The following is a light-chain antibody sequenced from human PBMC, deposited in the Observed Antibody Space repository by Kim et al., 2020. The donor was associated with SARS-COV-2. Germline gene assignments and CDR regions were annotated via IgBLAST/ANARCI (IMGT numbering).Light chain of an antibody. CDR2: NTR. CDR3: LLFCGGTHWV. CDR1: TGAVSSGYY. Sequence: GGTVTLTCAASTGAVSSGYYPNWFQQKPGQTPRALIYNTRNKHSGTPARFSGSLLGGKAALTLSGVQPEDEAEYYCLLFCGGTHWVFGGGTQLTVL. J-gene: IGLJ3*02. V-gene: IGLV7-43*01.